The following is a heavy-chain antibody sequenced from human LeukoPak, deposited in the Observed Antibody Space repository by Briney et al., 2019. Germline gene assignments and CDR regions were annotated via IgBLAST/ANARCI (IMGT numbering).Heavy chain of an antibody. CDR2: INTNTGNP. J-gene: IGHJ4*02. CDR3: VRGPYGSYW. Sequence: ASVKVSCKASGYTFTNYGIHWARQAPGQGLEWMGWINTNTGNPTYTQGFTGRFVFSLDTSVSTAYLQITSLKAEDTAVYYCVRGPYGSYWWGQGTLVTVSS. D-gene: IGHD1-26*01. V-gene: IGHV7-4-1*02. CDR1: GYTFTNYG.